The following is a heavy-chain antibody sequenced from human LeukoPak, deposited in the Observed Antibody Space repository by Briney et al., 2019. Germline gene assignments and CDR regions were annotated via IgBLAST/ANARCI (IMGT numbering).Heavy chain of an antibody. Sequence: SETLSLTCAVSGYSISNGYYWGWIRQPPGKGLEWIGSIYHSGSTYYNPSLKSRVTISVDTSKNQFSLKLSSVTAADTAVYYCARLRRVIAVAGSRFDYWGQGTLVTVSS. V-gene: IGHV4-38-2*01. J-gene: IGHJ4*02. CDR1: GYSISNGYY. D-gene: IGHD6-19*01. CDR2: IYHSGST. CDR3: ARLRRVIAVAGSRFDY.